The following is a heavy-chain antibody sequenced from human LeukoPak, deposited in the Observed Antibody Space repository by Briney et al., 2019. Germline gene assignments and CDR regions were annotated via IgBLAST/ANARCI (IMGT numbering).Heavy chain of an antibody. V-gene: IGHV4-30-2*01. CDR2: VYHTGST. Sequence: SETLSLTCAVFGGSISSGDYPWSWIRQPPGEGLEWIGHVYHTGSTQYNPSLKSRVTLSVDRSKSQFSLRLSSVTAADTAVYYCARQASGSYYMDYWGQGILVTVSS. CDR1: GGSISSGDYP. CDR3: ARQASGSYYMDY. J-gene: IGHJ4*02. D-gene: IGHD3-10*01.